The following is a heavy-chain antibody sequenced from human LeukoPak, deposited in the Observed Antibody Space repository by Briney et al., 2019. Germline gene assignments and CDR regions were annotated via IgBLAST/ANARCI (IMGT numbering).Heavy chain of an antibody. CDR1: GYTFTSYY. D-gene: IGHD2-2*01. V-gene: IGHV1-46*01. CDR2: INPSGGST. Sequence: GATVKISCKASGYTFTSYYMHWVRQAPGQGLEWMGIINPSGGSTSYAQKFQGRVTITADESTSTAYMELSSLRSEDTAVYYCARDNKDIVVVPAAPGLYNWFDPWGQGTLVTVSS. J-gene: IGHJ5*02. CDR3: ARDNKDIVVVPAAPGLYNWFDP.